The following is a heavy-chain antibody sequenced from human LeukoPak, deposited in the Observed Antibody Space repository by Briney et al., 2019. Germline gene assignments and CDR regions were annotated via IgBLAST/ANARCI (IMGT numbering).Heavy chain of an antibody. CDR2: IYSSGST. Sequence: SETLSLTCTVSGGSISTYYWSWIRQPPGKGLEWIGYIYSSGSTDYNPSLESRVTISVDTSKNQFSLKLSSVTAADTAVYYCARDSGNYYFDYWGQGTLVTVSS. D-gene: IGHD1-7*01. J-gene: IGHJ4*02. V-gene: IGHV4-59*01. CDR3: ARDSGNYYFDY. CDR1: GGSISTYY.